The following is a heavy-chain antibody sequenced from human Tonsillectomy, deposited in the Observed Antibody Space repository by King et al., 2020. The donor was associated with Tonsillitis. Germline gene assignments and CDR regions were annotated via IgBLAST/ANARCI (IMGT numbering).Heavy chain of an antibody. CDR3: ARRVGAYDALDI. D-gene: IGHD2-21*01. CDR2: INQGGSEK. J-gene: IGHJ3*02. V-gene: IGHV3-7*04. CDR1: GFIFSNYW. Sequence: VQLVESGGGLVQPGGSLRLSCAASGFIFSNYWMNWVRQAPGKGLEWGANINQGGSEKNYVDSVKGRFTISRDNAKNSLYLQINSLRAEDTAVYYCARRVGAYDALDIWGQGTMVTVFS.